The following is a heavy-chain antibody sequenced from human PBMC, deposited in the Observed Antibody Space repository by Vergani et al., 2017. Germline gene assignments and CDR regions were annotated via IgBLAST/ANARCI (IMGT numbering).Heavy chain of an antibody. D-gene: IGHD2-2*01. J-gene: IGHJ6*03. V-gene: IGHV1-46*03. Sequence: QVQLVQSGAEVKKPGASVKVSCKASGYTFTGYYMHWVRQAPGQGLEWMGWINPSGGSTSYAQKFQGRVTMTRDTSTSTVYMELSSLRSEDTAVYYCARSCSSTSCYVRSYYYMDVWGKGTTVTVSS. CDR3: ARSCSSTSCYVRSYYYMDV. CDR1: GYTFTGYY. CDR2: INPSGGST.